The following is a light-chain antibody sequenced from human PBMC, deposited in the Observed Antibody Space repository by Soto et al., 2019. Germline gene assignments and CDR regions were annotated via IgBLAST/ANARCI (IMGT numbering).Light chain of an antibody. CDR2: GNK. CDR1: SSNIGAPYD. Sequence: QSVLTQPPSVSGAPGQTVLISCSGSSSNIGAPYDVNWYRQLPGTAPKLLIYGNKNRPSGVPDRFSGSKSGTSASLAITGLQAEDEADYYCQSYDSSLSGYVFGTGTKVTVL. V-gene: IGLV1-40*01. J-gene: IGLJ1*01. CDR3: QSYDSSLSGYV.